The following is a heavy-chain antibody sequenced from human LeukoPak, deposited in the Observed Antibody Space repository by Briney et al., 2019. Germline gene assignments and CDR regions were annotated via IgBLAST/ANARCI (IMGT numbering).Heavy chain of an antibody. J-gene: IGHJ6*03. Sequence: GGSLRLSCAASGFTFSSYAMHWVRQAPGKGLEWVAVISYDGSNKYYADSVKGRFTISRDNSKNTLYLQMNSLRADDTAVYYCARGQRAHVEWYYYMDVWGKGTTVTVSS. CDR2: ISYDGSNK. V-gene: IGHV3-30*04. CDR1: GFTFSSYA. D-gene: IGHD1-26*01. CDR3: ARGQRAHVEWYYYMDV.